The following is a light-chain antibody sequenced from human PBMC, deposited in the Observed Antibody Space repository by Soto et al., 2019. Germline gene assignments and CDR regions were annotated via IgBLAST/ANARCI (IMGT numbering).Light chain of an antibody. V-gene: IGKV3-11*01. Sequence: ENVLTQSPATLSLSPGERATLSCRVSHSVSTYLAWYQQKPGQAPRLLIYDASNRATGIPARFSGSGSGTDFTLTISSLAPEDSAVYYCQQRYDWLTFGGGTKVEIK. CDR1: HSVSTY. CDR2: DAS. J-gene: IGKJ4*01. CDR3: QQRYDWLT.